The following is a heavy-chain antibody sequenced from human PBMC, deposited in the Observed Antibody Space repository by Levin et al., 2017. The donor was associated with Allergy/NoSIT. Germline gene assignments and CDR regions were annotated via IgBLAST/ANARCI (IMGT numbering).Heavy chain of an antibody. Sequence: LSLTCAASGFTFSSSSMNWVRQAPRKGLEWISYIRPDNDIRSYADSVKGRFTISRDNARNSLYLQMNSLRAADTAVYYCARDHSWSSDSWGQGTLVTVSS. CDR2: IRPDNDIR. J-gene: IGHJ4*02. V-gene: IGHV3-48*04. CDR3: ARDHSWSSDS. CDR1: GFTFSSSS. D-gene: IGHD2-8*02.